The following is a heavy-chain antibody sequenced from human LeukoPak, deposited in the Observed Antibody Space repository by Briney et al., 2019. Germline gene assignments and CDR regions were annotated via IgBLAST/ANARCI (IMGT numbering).Heavy chain of an antibody. CDR3: ARDAIGNTAS. V-gene: IGHV4-34*01. D-gene: IGHD1/OR15-1a*01. J-gene: IGHJ5*02. CDR1: GGSFSGYY. CDR2: INHSGST. Sequence: PSETLSLTCAVYGGSFSGYYWSWIRQPPGKGLEWIGEINHSGSTNYNPSLKSRVTISVDTSKNQFPLKLSSVTAADTAVYYCARDAIGNTASWGQGTLVTVSS.